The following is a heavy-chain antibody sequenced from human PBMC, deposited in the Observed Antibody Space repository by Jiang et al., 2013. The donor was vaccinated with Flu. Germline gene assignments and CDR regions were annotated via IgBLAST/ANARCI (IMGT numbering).Heavy chain of an antibody. CDR3: AKAPGYSSSPDY. CDR2: ISWNSGSI. J-gene: IGHJ4*02. Sequence: VSGISWNSGSIGYADSVKGRFTISRDNAKNSLYLQMNSLRAEDTALYYCAKAPGYSSSPDYWGQGTLVTVSS. D-gene: IGHD6-13*01. V-gene: IGHV3-9*01.